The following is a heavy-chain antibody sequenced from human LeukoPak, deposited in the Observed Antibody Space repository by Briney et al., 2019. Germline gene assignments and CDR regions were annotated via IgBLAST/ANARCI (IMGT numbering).Heavy chain of an antibody. Sequence: GASVKVSCKASGYSFTGYYMHWVRQAPGQGLEWMGWINPNSGGTNYAQKFQGRVTMTRDTSISTAYMELSRLRSDDTAVYYCARRYSSGWRTFDYWGQGTLVTVSS. CDR1: GYSFTGYY. V-gene: IGHV1-2*02. CDR2: INPNSGGT. CDR3: ARRYSSGWRTFDY. D-gene: IGHD6-19*01. J-gene: IGHJ4*02.